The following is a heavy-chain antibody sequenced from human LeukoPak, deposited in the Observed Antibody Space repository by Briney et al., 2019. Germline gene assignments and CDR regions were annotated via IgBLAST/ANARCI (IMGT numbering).Heavy chain of an antibody. J-gene: IGHJ4*02. CDR3: AKDLWEQFDY. Sequence: GGSLRLSCAASGFTFSSYSMNWVRQAPGKGLEWVSAISGSGGSTYYADSVKGRFTISRDNSKNTLYLQMNSLRAEDTAVYYCAKDLWEQFDYWGQGTLVTVSS. CDR1: GFTFSSYS. V-gene: IGHV3-23*01. CDR2: ISGSGGST. D-gene: IGHD1-26*01.